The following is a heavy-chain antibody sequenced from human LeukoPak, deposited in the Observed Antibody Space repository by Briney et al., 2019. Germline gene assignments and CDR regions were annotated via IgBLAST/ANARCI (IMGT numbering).Heavy chain of an antibody. J-gene: IGHJ6*03. CDR2: INPNSGGT. CDR1: GYTFTGYY. D-gene: IGHD3-22*01. CDR3: ARSPGYYYDSSGYYPLYDYYYMDV. Sequence: ASVKVSCKASGYTFTGYYMHWVRQAPGQGLEWMGWINPNSGGTNYAQKFQGRVTMTRGTSISTAYMELSRLRSDDTAVYYCARSPGYYYDSSGYYPLYDYYYMDVWGKGTTVTVSS. V-gene: IGHV1-2*02.